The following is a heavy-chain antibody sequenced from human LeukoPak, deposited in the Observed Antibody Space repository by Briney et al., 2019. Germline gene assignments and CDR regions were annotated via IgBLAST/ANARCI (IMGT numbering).Heavy chain of an antibody. CDR2: ISYDGSNK. CDR1: GFTFSSYG. CDR3: ARGPTRYCSSTSCYGGGGDY. J-gene: IGHJ4*02. V-gene: IGHV3-30*03. Sequence: PGRSLRLSCAASGFTFSSYGMHWVRQAPGKGLEWVAIISYDGSNKYYADSVKGRFTISRDNAKNTLYLQMNSLRAEDTAVYYCARGPTRYCSSTSCYGGGGDYWGQGALVTVSS. D-gene: IGHD2-2*01.